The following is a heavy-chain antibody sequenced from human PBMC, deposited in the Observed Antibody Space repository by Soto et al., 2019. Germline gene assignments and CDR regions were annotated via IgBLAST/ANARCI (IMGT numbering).Heavy chain of an antibody. J-gene: IGHJ4*01. CDR2: IYYSGSI. D-gene: IGHD5-18*01. CDR1: GGSISSYS. Sequence: PSQTLPLTSTLPGGSISSYSCSCILQPTGKSLARLGYIYYSGSINYNPSLKSRVTISVDTPKKEYCLKVSSVTAADTAVYYCATSPTAMVSPVIWGHGTLVTVSS. CDR3: ATSPTAMVSPVI. V-gene: IGHV4-59*01.